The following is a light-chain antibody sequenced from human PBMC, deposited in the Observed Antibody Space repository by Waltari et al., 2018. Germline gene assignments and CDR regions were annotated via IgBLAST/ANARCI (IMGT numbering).Light chain of an antibody. V-gene: IGKV3-11*01. CDR3: QQRSNGPRYT. CDR2: DAS. Sequence: DIVLTQSSATLSLSPGARATLSCRASQRVSRYSARFQKYTGKATRLLIYDASNSATGNPTRFSGSESGTDVTLTSSSLEPEDFAVYYCQQRSNGPRYTFGQGTKLEI. J-gene: IGKJ2*01. CDR1: QRVSRY.